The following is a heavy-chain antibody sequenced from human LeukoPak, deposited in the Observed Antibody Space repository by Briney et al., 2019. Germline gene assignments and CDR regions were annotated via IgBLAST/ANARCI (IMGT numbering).Heavy chain of an antibody. CDR2: ISSSSSTI. CDR1: GFTFSSYS. J-gene: IGHJ1*01. Sequence: GGSLRLSCAACGFTFSSYSMNWVRQAPGKGLEWVLYISSSSSTIYYAASVKGRFTISRDNAKNSLYLQMNSLRAEDTAVYYCATYSSLNRREFQYWGQGTLLTVSS. CDR3: ATYSSLNRREFQY. D-gene: IGHD3-22*01. V-gene: IGHV3-48*01.